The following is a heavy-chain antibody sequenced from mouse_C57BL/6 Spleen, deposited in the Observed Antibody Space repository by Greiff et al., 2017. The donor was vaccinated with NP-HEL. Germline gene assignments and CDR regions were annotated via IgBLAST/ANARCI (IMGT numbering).Heavy chain of an antibody. D-gene: IGHD1-1*01. CDR1: GFTFSSYA. CDR3: ARDITTVVAVYWYFDV. Sequence: EVQLVESGGGLVKPGGSLKLSCGASGFTFSSYAMSWVRQTPEKRLEWVATISDGGSYTYYPDNVKGRFTISRDNAKNNLYLQMSHLKSEDTAMYYCARDITTVVAVYWYFDVWGTGTTVTVSS. CDR2: ISDGGSYT. J-gene: IGHJ1*03. V-gene: IGHV5-4*01.